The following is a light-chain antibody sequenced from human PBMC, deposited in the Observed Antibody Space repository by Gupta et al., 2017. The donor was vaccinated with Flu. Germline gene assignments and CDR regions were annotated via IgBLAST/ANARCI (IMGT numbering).Light chain of an antibody. Sequence: SPGQTARITCSGDALAKQYAYWYQQKPGQAPVLVIYRDTERPSGIPERFSGSSSGTTVTLTISGVQAEDEADYYCQSADSGIGVFGGGTKLTVL. CDR1: ALAKQY. J-gene: IGLJ3*02. CDR2: RDT. V-gene: IGLV3-25*03. CDR3: QSADSGIGV.